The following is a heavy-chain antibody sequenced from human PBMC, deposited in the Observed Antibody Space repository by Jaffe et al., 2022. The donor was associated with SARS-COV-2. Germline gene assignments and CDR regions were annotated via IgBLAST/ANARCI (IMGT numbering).Heavy chain of an antibody. J-gene: IGHJ5*02. Sequence: QVQLQESGPGLVKPSETLSLTCTVSGGSISSYYWSWIRQPPGKGLEWIGYIYYSGSTNYNPSLKSRVTISVDTSKNQFSLKLSSVTAADTAVYYCARVPYCSGGSCFKGGFDPWGQGTLVTVSS. V-gene: IGHV4-59*01. CDR3: ARVPYCSGGSCFKGGFDP. CDR1: GGSISSYY. CDR2: IYYSGST. D-gene: IGHD2-15*01.